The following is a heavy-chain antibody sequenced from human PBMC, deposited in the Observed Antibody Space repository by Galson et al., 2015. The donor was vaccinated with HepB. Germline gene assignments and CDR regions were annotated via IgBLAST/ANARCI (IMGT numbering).Heavy chain of an antibody. D-gene: IGHD3-3*02. CDR1: GFTFSTYS. V-gene: IGHV3-30*04. CDR3: ARGSSMGRSIIIRGSEYFHY. J-gene: IGHJ1*01. Sequence: SLRLSCAASGFTFSTYSMHWVRQAPGKGLEWVSFISRDGSNKNYADSVRGRFTISRDNSKNTLYLQLNNLRVEDTAVYYCARGSSMGRSIIIRGSEYFHYWGQGTQVTVSS. CDR2: ISRDGSNK.